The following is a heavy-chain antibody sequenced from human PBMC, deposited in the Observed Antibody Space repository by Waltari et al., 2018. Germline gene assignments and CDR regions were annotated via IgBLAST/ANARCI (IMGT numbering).Heavy chain of an antibody. CDR1: VGSISSGGSY. Sequence: QVQLQESGPGLVKPSQTLSLTCTVSVGSISSGGSYWSWIRQHPGKGLEWIGYIYYSGSTYYNPSLKSRVTISVDTSKTQLSLKLSSVTAADTAVYYCARDSGIGDDYWGQGTLVTVSS. V-gene: IGHV4-31*03. CDR3: ARDSGIGDDY. D-gene: IGHD3-10*01. J-gene: IGHJ4*02. CDR2: IYYSGST.